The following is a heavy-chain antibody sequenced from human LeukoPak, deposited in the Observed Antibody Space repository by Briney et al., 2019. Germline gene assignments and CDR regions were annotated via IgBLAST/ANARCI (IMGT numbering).Heavy chain of an antibody. J-gene: IGHJ4*02. V-gene: IGHV3-7*01. Sequence: PGGSLRLSCAASGFTFSSYWMSWVRQAPGKGLEWVANIKQDGSEKYYVDSVKGRFTISRDNAKNSLYLQMNSLRAEDTAVYYCARDIRYNWNDRGTFDYWGQGTLVTVSS. D-gene: IGHD1-20*01. CDR1: GFTFSSYW. CDR2: IKQDGSEK. CDR3: ARDIRYNWNDRGTFDY.